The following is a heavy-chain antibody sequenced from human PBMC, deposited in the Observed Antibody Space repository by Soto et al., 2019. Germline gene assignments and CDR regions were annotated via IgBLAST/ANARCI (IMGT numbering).Heavy chain of an antibody. J-gene: IGHJ4*02. V-gene: IGHV3-15*01. CDR3: TTGPLDHPYYDYIWGSYRVHY. D-gene: IGHD3-16*01. CDR2: IKSKTDGGTT. CDR1: GFTFSNAW. Sequence: EVQLVESGGGLVKPGGSLRLSCAASGFTFSNAWMSWVGQAPGKGLEWVGRIKSKTDGGTTDYAAPVKGRFTISRDDSKNTLYLQMNSLKTEDTAVYYCTTGPLDHPYYDYIWGSYRVHYWGQGTLVTVSS.